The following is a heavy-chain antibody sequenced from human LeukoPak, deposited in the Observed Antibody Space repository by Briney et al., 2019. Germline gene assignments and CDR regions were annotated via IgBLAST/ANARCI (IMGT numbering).Heavy chain of an antibody. Sequence: PGRSLRLSCETSGFTFSSYAMHWVRQAPGKGLEWVAVISYDGSNKYYADSVKGRFTISRDNSKNTLYLQMNSLRAEDTAVYYCARATRGVVTGTCFDPWGQGTLVTVSS. V-gene: IGHV3-30*04. J-gene: IGHJ5*02. CDR2: ISYDGSNK. CDR3: ARATRGVVTGTCFDP. CDR1: GFTFSSYA. D-gene: IGHD2-21*02.